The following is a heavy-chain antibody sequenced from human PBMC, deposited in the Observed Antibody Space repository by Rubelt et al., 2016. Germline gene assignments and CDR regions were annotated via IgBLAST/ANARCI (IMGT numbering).Heavy chain of an antibody. V-gene: IGHV1-8*01. J-gene: IGHJ4*02. D-gene: IGHD3-22*01. CDR3: AKEDYYYYDSSGYYPFDY. Sequence: RGLEWMGWMNPNSGNTGYAQKFQGRVTMTRNTSISTAYMELSSLRSEDTAVYYCAKEDYYYYDSSGYYPFDYWGQGTLVTVSS. CDR2: MNPNSGNT.